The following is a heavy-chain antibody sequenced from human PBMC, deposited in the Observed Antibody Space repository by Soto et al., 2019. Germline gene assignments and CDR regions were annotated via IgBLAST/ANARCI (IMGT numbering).Heavy chain of an antibody. CDR1: GGSISSYY. CDR2: TFYTGST. CDR3: AGTPGAYGDYYFDY. D-gene: IGHD4-17*01. J-gene: IGHJ4*02. V-gene: IGHV4-59*01. Sequence: PSETLSLTCAGSGGSISSYYWSWIRQPPGKGLEWVGYTFYTGSTTYNPSLKSRVTISVDTSKNQFSLKLSSVTAADTAVYYCAGTPGAYGDYYFDYWGQGTLVTVSS.